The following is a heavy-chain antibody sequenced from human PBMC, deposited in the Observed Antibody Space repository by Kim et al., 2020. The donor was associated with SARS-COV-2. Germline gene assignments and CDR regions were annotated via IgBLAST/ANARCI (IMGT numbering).Heavy chain of an antibody. CDR1: GGTFSSYA. V-gene: IGHV1-69*13. Sequence: SVKVSCKASGGTFSSYAISWVRQAPGQGLEWMGGIIPIFDTANYAQKFQGRVTITADESTSTAYMELSSLRSEDTAVYYCASGEGWSKTGHNAFDIWGQGTMVTVSS. D-gene: IGHD6-19*01. CDR2: IIPIFDTA. CDR3: ASGEGWSKTGHNAFDI. J-gene: IGHJ3*02.